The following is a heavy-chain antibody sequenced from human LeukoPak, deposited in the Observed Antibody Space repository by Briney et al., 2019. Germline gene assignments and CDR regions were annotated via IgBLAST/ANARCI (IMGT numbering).Heavy chain of an antibody. Sequence: SETLSLICTVSGGSISSYYWSWIRQPSGKGLEWIGYIYDSGSTNYNPSLKSRVTISVDTSKNQFSLNLSSVTAADTAVYYCAGGSGWPHFDYWGQGALVTVSS. CDR1: GGSISSYY. D-gene: IGHD6-19*01. V-gene: IGHV4-59*01. J-gene: IGHJ4*02. CDR3: AGGSGWPHFDY. CDR2: IYDSGST.